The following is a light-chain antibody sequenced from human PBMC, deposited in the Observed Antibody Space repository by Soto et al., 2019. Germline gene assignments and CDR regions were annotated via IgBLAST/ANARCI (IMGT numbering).Light chain of an antibody. CDR3: CSYTSSDSVV. Sequence: QSVLTQPASVSGSPGHSITISCTGTSSDVGRYNAVSWYQQHPGKAPKFIIYEVTKRPSGISDRFSGSKSGNTASLTISGLQAEDEADYYCCSYTSSDSVVFGGGTKLTVL. CDR1: SSDVGRYNA. CDR2: EVT. V-gene: IGLV2-23*02. J-gene: IGLJ2*01.